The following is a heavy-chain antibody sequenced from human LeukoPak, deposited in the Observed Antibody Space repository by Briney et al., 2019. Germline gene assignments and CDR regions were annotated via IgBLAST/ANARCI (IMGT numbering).Heavy chain of an antibody. CDR3: ARGPYCGGDCYYPFDY. V-gene: IGHV1-46*01. Sequence: ASVKVPCKASGYTFTSYYMHWGRQAPRQGLGWMGIINTSGGSTSYAQKFQGRVTMTRDMSTSTVYMELSSLRSEDTAVYYCARGPYCGGDCYYPFDYWGQGTLVTVSS. J-gene: IGHJ4*02. CDR2: INTSGGST. CDR1: GYTFTSYY. D-gene: IGHD2-21*02.